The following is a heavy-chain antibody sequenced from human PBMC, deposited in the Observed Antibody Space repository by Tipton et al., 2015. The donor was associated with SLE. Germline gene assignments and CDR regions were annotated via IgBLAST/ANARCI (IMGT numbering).Heavy chain of an antibody. V-gene: IGHV3-66*02. CDR1: GFTVSSSY. CDR3: AKVPKLYYYDSSGYDYYYYGMDV. J-gene: IGHJ6*02. Sequence: SLRLSCEPSGFTVSSSYMSWVRQAPGKGLEWVSVIYSGGSTYYADSVKGRFTISRDTSNNMLFLQMNSLRTEDTALYYCAKVPKLYYYDSSGYDYYYYGMDVWDQGTTVTVSS. D-gene: IGHD3-22*01. CDR2: IYSGGST.